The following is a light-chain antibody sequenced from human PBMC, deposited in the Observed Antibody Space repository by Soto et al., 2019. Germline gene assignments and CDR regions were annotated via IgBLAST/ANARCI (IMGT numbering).Light chain of an antibody. CDR2: DVS. V-gene: IGKV3-11*01. J-gene: IGKJ4*01. Sequence: PGKRATLSCRASQSVTTFLAWYQQKPGQAPRLLIYDVSNRATGIPARFSGSGSGTDFTLTISSLEPEDFAVYYCQQRINWPLTFGGGTKVEIK. CDR3: QQRINWPLT. CDR1: QSVTTF.